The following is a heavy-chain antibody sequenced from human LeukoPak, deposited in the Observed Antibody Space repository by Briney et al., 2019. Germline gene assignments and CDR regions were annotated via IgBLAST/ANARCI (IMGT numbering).Heavy chain of an antibody. V-gene: IGHV4-31*03. CDR3: ARVPPTGPPYFDY. Sequence: KASETLSLTCTVSGGSISSASYYWSWIRQHPGKGLEWIGYIYYSGNTYYNPSLKSRITISLDTSKNQFSLKLNSVTAADTAVYFCARVPPTGPPYFDYWGQGTLVTVSS. CDR2: IYYSGNT. J-gene: IGHJ4*02. D-gene: IGHD3-9*01. CDR1: GGSISSASYY.